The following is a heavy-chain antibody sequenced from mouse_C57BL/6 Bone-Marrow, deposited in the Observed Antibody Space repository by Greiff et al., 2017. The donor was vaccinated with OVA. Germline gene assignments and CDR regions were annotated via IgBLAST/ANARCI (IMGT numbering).Heavy chain of an antibody. CDR2: IYPGDGDT. V-gene: IGHV1-82*01. CDR3: AREYYGVDY. J-gene: IGHJ4*01. CDR1: GYAFSSSW. Sequence: VQGVESGPELVKPGASVKISCKASGYAFSSSWMNWVKQRPGKGLEWIGRIYPGDGDTNYNGKFKGKATLTADKSSSTAYMQLSSLTSEDSAVYFCAREYYGVDYWGQGTSVTVSS.